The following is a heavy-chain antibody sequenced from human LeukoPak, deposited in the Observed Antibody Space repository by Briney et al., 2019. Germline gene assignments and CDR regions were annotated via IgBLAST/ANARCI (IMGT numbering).Heavy chain of an antibody. J-gene: IGHJ4*02. V-gene: IGHV1-46*01. CDR1: GYSLTNNY. Sequence: ASVKVSCKAFGYSLTNNYVHWVRQAPGQGLEWMGEINPSGGSTSYAQKFQGRITVTRDTYTNTVYMDLSSLRSEDTATYYCARGAPTTRIGAGRFDYWGQGSLLTVAS. D-gene: IGHD5-12*01. CDR2: INPSGGST. CDR3: ARGAPTTRIGAGRFDY.